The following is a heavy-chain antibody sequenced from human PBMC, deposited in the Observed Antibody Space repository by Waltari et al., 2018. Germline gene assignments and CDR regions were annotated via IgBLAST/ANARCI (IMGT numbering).Heavy chain of an antibody. CDR3: ASVADTGYKTN. CDR1: GFTFHNYD. J-gene: IGHJ4*02. V-gene: IGHV3-30-3*01. CDR2: ISFDSNNK. D-gene: IGHD5-12*01. Sequence: QVDLVESGGGVVQPGRSLRLPCSASGFTFHNYDMHWVRQARGKGLEWVAAISFDSNNKYYTDSVKGRFTISRDNSKNMLYLEMNSLGTEDTALYYCASVADTGYKTNWGQGTLVTVSS.